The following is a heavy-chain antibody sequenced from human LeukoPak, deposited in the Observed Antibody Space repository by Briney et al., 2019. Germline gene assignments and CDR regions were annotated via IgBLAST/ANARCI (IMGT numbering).Heavy chain of an antibody. CDR3: ARDSLYYYDSSGSDY. CDR1: EFTFNRHW. D-gene: IGHD3-22*01. J-gene: IGHJ4*02. CDR2: INQDGSVE. V-gene: IGHV3-7*01. Sequence: PGGSLRLSCAGSEFTFNRHWMSWIRQAPGKGLDWVASINQDGSVENYVDSVRGRFIISRDNAKNSLALQMNSLSVEDTAMYYCARDSLYYYDSSGSDYWGQGTLVTVSS.